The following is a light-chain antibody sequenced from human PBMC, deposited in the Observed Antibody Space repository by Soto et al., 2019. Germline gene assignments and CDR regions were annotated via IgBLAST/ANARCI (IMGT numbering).Light chain of an antibody. V-gene: IGLV2-23*02. Sequence: QSALTQPASVSGSPGQSITISCTGTSSDVGSYNLVSWYQQHPGEAPKLMIYEATKRPSGVSNRFSGSKSGNTASLTISGLQAADEADYYCCSYAGSSTFVFGTGTKLTVL. J-gene: IGLJ1*01. CDR2: EAT. CDR1: SSDVGSYNL. CDR3: CSYAGSSTFV.